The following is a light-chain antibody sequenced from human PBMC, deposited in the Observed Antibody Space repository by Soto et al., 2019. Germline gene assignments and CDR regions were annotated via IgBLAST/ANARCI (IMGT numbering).Light chain of an antibody. CDR1: QSVSSSY. Sequence: EIVLTQSPGTLSLSPGERATLSCRASQSVSSSYFAWYQQKPGQAPRLLMHGASSRATGSPDRFRGSGFWTEFTLTISRLEAEDFAVYYWQQYCSPPPLTFGRGTKVDIK. V-gene: IGKV3-20*01. J-gene: IGKJ3*01. CDR3: QQYCSPPPLT. CDR2: GAS.